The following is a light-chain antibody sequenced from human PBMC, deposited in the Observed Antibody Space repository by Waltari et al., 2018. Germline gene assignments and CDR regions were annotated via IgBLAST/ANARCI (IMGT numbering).Light chain of an antibody. J-gene: IGKJ2*01. CDR1: TSVLYSSNNKYH. CDR3: QQYYTTPQT. Sequence: DVVMTQSPDSLAVSLGERATINCKTSTSVLYSSNNKYHLGWYQQKPGQPPKLLIYWASTRESGVPDRFSGSGSGTDFTLTINSLQPEDVAVYYCQQYYTTPQTFGQGTKVEIK. CDR2: WAS. V-gene: IGKV4-1*01.